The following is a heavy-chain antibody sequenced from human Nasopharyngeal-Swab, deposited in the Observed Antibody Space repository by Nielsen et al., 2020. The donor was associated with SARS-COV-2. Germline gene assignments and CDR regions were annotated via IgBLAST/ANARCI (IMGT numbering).Heavy chain of an antibody. J-gene: IGHJ4*02. CDR2: IYWDDGK. CDR1: VISLSTTAVG. Sequence: SDPPLVTPTPTLTPTCTYSVISLSTTAVGVLWCRQPPAKALEWLALIYWDDGKRYSPSLKSRLTLTKDTSKNQVVLTMTNMDPVDTATYYCAHSRGIAVAGTYQTGFDYWGQGTLVTVSS. D-gene: IGHD6-19*01. CDR3: AHSRGIAVAGTYQTGFDY. V-gene: IGHV2-5*02.